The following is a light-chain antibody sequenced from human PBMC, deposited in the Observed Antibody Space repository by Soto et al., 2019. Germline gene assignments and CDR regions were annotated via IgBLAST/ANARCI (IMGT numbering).Light chain of an antibody. Sequence: AIQMTQSPSSLSASVGDRVIITCRASQGIRNELGWYKRKPGKAPKFLIYAASTLETGVPSRFSGSGSGTDFTRTINGLQPEDIATYYCLQDFSYPRTFGQGTKVEIK. V-gene: IGKV1-6*01. CDR1: QGIRNE. CDR3: LQDFSYPRT. CDR2: AAS. J-gene: IGKJ1*01.